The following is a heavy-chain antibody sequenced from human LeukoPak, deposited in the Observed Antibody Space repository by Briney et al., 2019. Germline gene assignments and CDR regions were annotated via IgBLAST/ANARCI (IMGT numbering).Heavy chain of an antibody. CDR3: ARRAPLSGESFDY. Sequence: KVSCKASGGTFSSYAISWVRQAPGQGLEWMGIIYPGDSDTRYSPSFQGQVTMSADKSINTAYLQWSSLKASDTAMYYCARRAPLSGESFDYWGQGTLVTVSS. CDR1: GGTFSSYA. CDR2: IYPGDSDT. V-gene: IGHV5-51*01. D-gene: IGHD4-17*01. J-gene: IGHJ4*02.